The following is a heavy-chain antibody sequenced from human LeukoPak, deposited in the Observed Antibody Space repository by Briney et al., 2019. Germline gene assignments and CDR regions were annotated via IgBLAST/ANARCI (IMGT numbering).Heavy chain of an antibody. V-gene: IGHV4-38-2*02. CDR2: FDQSGST. CDR1: GYSISSGYY. D-gene: IGHD5-18*01. CDR3: ARTTEGGYTYDYFYYYYMDV. J-gene: IGHJ6*03. Sequence: SETLSLTCTVSGYSISSGYYWGCIRQPPGKGLEWIGSFDQSGSTYYNPSLKSRVTISVDTSKNQFSLKLSSVTAADTAVYYCARTTEGGYTYDYFYYYYMDVWGKGTTVTISS.